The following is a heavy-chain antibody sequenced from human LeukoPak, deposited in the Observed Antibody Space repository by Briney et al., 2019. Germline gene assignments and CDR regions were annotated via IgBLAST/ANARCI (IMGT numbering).Heavy chain of an antibody. V-gene: IGHV1-69*01. CDR2: IIPIFGTA. CDR1: GGTFSSYA. D-gene: IGHD3-10*01. J-gene: IGHJ4*02. CDR3: ARIPGESYYFDY. Sequence: SVKVSCKASGGTFSSYAISWVRQAPGQGLEWMGGIIPIFGTANYAQKFQGRVTITADESTSTAYMELSSLRSGDTAVYYCARIPGESYYFDYWGQGTLVTVSS.